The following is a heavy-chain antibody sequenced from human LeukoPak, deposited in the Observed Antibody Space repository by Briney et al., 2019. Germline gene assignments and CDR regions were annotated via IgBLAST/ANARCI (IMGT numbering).Heavy chain of an antibody. D-gene: IGHD6-13*01. CDR1: GFTFSSYA. CDR2: ISGSGGST. J-gene: IGHJ4*02. Sequence: QTGGSLRLSCAASGFTFSSYAMSWVRQAPGKGLEWVSAISGSGGSTYYADSVKGRFTISRDNSKNTLYLQMNSLRAEDTAVYYCAKQIAAAGNSWWGANDYWGQGTLVTVSS. V-gene: IGHV3-23*01. CDR3: AKQIAAAGNSWWGANDY.